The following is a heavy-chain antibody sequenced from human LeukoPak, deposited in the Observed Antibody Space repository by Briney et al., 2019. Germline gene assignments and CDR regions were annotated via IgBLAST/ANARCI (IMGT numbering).Heavy chain of an antibody. V-gene: IGHV4-39*01. CDR3: ARRGRTVTPHFHY. J-gene: IGHJ4*02. CDR2: IYYSGST. CDR1: GGSISSSSHY. D-gene: IGHD4-17*01. Sequence: PTETLSLIRTVSGGSISSSSHYWGWIRQPPGKGLEWIGNIYYSGSTYYNPSLKGRVTISLDTSKNQFSLKLNSVTAADTAVYYCARRGRTVTPHFHYWGQ.